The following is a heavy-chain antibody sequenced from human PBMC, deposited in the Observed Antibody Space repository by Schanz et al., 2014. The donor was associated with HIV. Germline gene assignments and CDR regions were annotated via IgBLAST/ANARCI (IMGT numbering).Heavy chain of an antibody. CDR2: ISESGGRT. J-gene: IGHJ4*02. CDR1: GFNFNNYA. CDR3: ARDRMVYAQAPLYYFDY. Sequence: EVQLLESGGGLEQPGGSLRLSCAASGFNFNNYAMTWVRQAPGKGLQWASSISESGGRTYYADSVNGRFTISRDNSKNTLYLQMNSLRAEDTAVYYCARDRMVYAQAPLYYFDYWGQGTLVTVSS. V-gene: IGHV3-23*01. D-gene: IGHD2-8*01.